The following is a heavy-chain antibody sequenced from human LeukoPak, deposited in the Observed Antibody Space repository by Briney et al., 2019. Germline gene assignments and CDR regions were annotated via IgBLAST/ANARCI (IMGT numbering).Heavy chain of an antibody. D-gene: IGHD1-1*01. J-gene: IGHJ6*03. CDR3: ARVSWFPGTSYYYMDV. V-gene: IGHV4-59*01. CDR1: GGSISSYY. CDR2: IYYSGTT. Sequence: SETLSLTCTVSGGSISSYYWSWIRQPPGKGLEWIGYIYYSGTTNYNPSLKSRVTISVDTSRNQFSLKLSSVTAADTAVYYCARVSWFPGTSYYYMDVWGKGTTVTISS.